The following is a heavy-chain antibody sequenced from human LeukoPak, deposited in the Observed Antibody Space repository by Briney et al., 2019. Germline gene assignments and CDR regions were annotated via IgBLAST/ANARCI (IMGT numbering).Heavy chain of an antibody. CDR1: GYTFTSYG. V-gene: IGHV1-18*01. J-gene: IGHJ4*02. CDR3: ARVPYCSSTSCYNY. Sequence: GASVKVSCKASGYTFTSYGISWVRQAPGQGLEWMGWISAYNGNTNYEQKLQGRVTMTTDTSTSTAYMELRSLRSDDTAVYYCARVPYCSSTSCYNYWGQGTLVTVSS. D-gene: IGHD2-2*02. CDR2: ISAYNGNT.